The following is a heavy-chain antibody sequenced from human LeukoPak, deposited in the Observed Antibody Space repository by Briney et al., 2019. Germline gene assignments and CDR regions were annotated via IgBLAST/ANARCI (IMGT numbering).Heavy chain of an antibody. J-gene: IGHJ4*02. D-gene: IGHD1-26*01. CDR3: ARENSGPDY. CDR1: GFTFSSYS. Sequence: GGSLRLSCAASGFTFSSYSMNWVRQAPGKGLEWVSYISSSSSTIYYADSVKGRFTISRDNAKPSLYLQMNSLRAEDTAVYYCARENSGPDYWGQGALVTVSS. V-gene: IGHV3-48*01. CDR2: ISSSSSTI.